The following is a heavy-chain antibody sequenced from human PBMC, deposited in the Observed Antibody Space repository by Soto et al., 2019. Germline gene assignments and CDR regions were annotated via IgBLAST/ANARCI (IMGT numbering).Heavy chain of an antibody. D-gene: IGHD2-15*01. CDR2: IYYSGST. CDR1: GGSISSYY. J-gene: IGHJ5*02. V-gene: IGHV4-59*01. CDR3: ARDRGCSGGSCYSGSWFDP. Sequence: SETLSLTCTVSGGSISSYYWSWIRQPPGKGLEWIGYIYYSGSTNYNPSLKSRVTISVDTSKNQFSLKLSSVTAADTAVYYCARDRGCSGGSCYSGSWFDPWGQGTLVTVSS.